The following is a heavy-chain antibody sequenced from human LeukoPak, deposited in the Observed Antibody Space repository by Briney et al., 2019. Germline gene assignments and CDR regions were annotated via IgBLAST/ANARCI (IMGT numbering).Heavy chain of an antibody. CDR3: ARDPLEGLDV. D-gene: IGHD1-1*01. J-gene: IGHJ6*04. Sequence: GGSLRLSCAASGFTFSRYWMSWVRQAPGKGLEWVANIKEDGSEKYYVDSVKGRFTISRDSAKNSLYLQMNSLRAEDTAVYYCARDPLEGLDVWGKGTTVPVSS. CDR2: IKEDGSEK. V-gene: IGHV3-7*03. CDR1: GFTFSRYW.